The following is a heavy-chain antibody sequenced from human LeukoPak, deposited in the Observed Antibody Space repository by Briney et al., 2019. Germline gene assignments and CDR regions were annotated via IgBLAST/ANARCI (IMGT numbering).Heavy chain of an antibody. V-gene: IGHV4-61*02. J-gene: IGHJ5*02. D-gene: IGHD5-18*01. Sequence: SETLSLTCIVSGGSINSSYYWSWIRQPAGKGLEWIGRIYTSGSTNYNPSLKSRVTISVDTSKNQFSLKLSSVTAADTAVYYCARDFGGYSYGSASLWFDPWGQGTLVTVSS. CDR1: GGSINSSYY. CDR2: IYTSGST. CDR3: ARDFGGYSYGSASLWFDP.